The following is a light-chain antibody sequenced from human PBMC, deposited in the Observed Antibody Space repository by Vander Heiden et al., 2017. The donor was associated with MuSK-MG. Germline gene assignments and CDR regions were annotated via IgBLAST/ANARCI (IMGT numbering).Light chain of an antibody. CDR2: DVS. J-gene: IGLJ2*01. CDR1: SSDVGGYNY. CDR3: CSYAGTVG. Sequence: QSALTQPRSVSGSPGQSVTISCTGTSSDVGGYNYVSWYQQHPGKAPKRMIYDVSKRPSGVPERLSGSKSGKTAYLTISGLQAEEEADYYCCSYAGTVGVGGGTKMTVL. V-gene: IGLV2-11*01.